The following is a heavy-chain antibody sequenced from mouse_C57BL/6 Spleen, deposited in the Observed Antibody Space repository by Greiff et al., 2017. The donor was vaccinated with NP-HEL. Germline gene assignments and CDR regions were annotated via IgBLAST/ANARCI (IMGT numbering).Heavy chain of an antibody. CDR2: INYDGSST. Sequence: EVKLVESEGGLVQPGSSMKLSCTASGFTFSDYYMAWVRQVPEKGLEWVANINYDGSSTYYLDSLQSRFIISRDNAKNILYLQMSSLKSEDTATYYCSRDVDGYYFDYWGQGTTLTVSS. CDR3: SRDVDGYYFDY. D-gene: IGHD2-3*01. V-gene: IGHV5-16*01. J-gene: IGHJ2*01. CDR1: GFTFSDYY.